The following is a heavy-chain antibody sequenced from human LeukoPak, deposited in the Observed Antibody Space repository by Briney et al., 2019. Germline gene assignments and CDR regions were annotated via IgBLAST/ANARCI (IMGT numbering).Heavy chain of an antibody. J-gene: IGHJ4*02. Sequence: PSETLSLTCAVSGGSISSSNWWSWVRQPPGKGLEWIGEIYHSGSTNYNPSLKSRVTISVDTSKNQFSLKLSSVTAADTAVYYCTRGRTIFGVGTYYFDYWGQGTLVTVSS. D-gene: IGHD3-3*01. CDR1: GGSISSSNW. V-gene: IGHV4-4*02. CDR3: TRGRTIFGVGTYYFDY. CDR2: IYHSGST.